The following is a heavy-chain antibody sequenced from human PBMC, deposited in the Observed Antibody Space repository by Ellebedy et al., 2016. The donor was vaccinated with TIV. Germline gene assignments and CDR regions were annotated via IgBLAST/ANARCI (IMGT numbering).Heavy chain of an antibody. CDR1: GFTFSSYW. J-gene: IGHJ4*02. CDR3: ARGPYYPHYLDY. V-gene: IGHV3-74*01. Sequence: GGSLRLXXAASGFTFSSYWMYWVRQAPGKGLVWVSLISSDGSRTAYADSVKGRFTISRGNAKNTLYLQMNSLRADDTAVYYCARGPYYPHYLDYWGQGTLVTVSS. D-gene: IGHD3-10*01. CDR2: ISSDGSRT.